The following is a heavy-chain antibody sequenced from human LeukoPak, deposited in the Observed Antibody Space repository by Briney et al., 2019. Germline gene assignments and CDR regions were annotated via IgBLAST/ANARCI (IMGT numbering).Heavy chain of an antibody. Sequence: GGSLRLSCAASGFTLSSYGMHWVRQAPGKGLEWVAVISYDGSNKYYADSVKGRFTISRDNSKNTLYLQMNSLRAEDTAVYYCARGNYDILTGYYPIDYWGQGTLVTVSS. J-gene: IGHJ4*02. CDR3: ARGNYDILTGYYPIDY. CDR1: GFTLSSYG. CDR2: ISYDGSNK. D-gene: IGHD3-9*01. V-gene: IGHV3-30*03.